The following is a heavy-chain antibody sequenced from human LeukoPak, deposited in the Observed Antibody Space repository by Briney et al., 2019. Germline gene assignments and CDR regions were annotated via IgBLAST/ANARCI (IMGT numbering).Heavy chain of an antibody. CDR2: ISYDGSNT. CDR1: GFTFSSYG. V-gene: IGHV3-30*03. J-gene: IGHJ4*02. Sequence: GGSLRLSCAASGFTFSSYGMSWVRQAPGKGLEWVAVISYDGSNTYYADSVKGRFTISRDNAKNSLYLQMNSLRAEDTAVYYCARDSGSFGFYDFWSGYYTGPYYFDYWGQGTLVTVSS. D-gene: IGHD3-3*01. CDR3: ARDSGSFGFYDFWSGYYTGPYYFDY.